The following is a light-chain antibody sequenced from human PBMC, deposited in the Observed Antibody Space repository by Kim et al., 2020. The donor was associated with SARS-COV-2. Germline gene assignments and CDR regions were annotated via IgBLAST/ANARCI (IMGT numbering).Light chain of an antibody. Sequence: EIVMTQSPATLSVSPGERATLSCRASQGVSSNLAWYQQKLGQAPRLLIYGASTGATGIPARFSGSGSGTEFTLTISSLQSEDFAVYYCQQYNTWPYTFGQGTKLEI. CDR1: QGVSSN. J-gene: IGKJ2*01. CDR2: GAS. V-gene: IGKV3-15*01. CDR3: QQYNTWPYT.